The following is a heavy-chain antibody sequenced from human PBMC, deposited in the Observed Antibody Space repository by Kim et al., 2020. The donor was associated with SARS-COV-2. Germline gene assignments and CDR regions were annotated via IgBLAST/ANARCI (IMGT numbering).Heavy chain of an antibody. CDR3: ARRRGSGSHTDHFDY. CDR2: IYYSGRS. Sequence: SETLSLTCTVSGDSINSGDHWWTWIRQYPGKGLEWIGYIYYSGRSGNNPSLKSRLTISVDTSKNQFSLKLTSVTAADTAVYYCARRRGSGSHTDHFDYWGQGTLVNVST. V-gene: IGHV4-31*03. J-gene: IGHJ4*02. CDR1: GDSINSGDHW. D-gene: IGHD3-10*01.